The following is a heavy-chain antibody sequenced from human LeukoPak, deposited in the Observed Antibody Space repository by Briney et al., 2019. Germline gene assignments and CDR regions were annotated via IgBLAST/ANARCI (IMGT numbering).Heavy chain of an antibody. J-gene: IGHJ3*02. CDR2: IYPGDSDT. Sequence: GESLKISCKGSGYSFTSYWIAWVRQMPGKGLEWLGIIYPGDSDTRYNPSLQGQVTFSADKSISTAYLQWSSLKASDTAMYYCASLRSYSDAFDIWGRGTMVTVSS. V-gene: IGHV5-51*01. D-gene: IGHD2-21*01. CDR3: ASLRSYSDAFDI. CDR1: GYSFTSYW.